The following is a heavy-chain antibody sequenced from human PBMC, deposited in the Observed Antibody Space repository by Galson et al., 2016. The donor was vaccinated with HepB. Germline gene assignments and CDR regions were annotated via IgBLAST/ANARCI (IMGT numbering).Heavy chain of an antibody. CDR1: GYTFTSYY. CDR2: INPSGGTP. CDR3: ARDQGFGEDN. J-gene: IGHJ4*02. Sequence: SVKVSCKASGYTFTSYYMHWVRQAPGQGLEWMGIINPSGGTPTYAQKFQGRVTMTWATSTITVYMELRSRGSEDTAIYYCARDQGFGEDNWGQGTRVTVSS. V-gene: IGHV1-46*01. D-gene: IGHD3-10*01.